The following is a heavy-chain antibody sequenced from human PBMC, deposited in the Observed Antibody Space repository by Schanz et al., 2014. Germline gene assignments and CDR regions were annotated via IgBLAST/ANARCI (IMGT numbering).Heavy chain of an antibody. Sequence: QVQSVHSGTEVQKLGASVKVSCQTSGYTFTAYDINWVRQAPGQGLEWLGWMNPNSGNPGFAQKFRGRVTMTRNTSMSTAYIELHILTSEDTAVYYCARGPLGTSPWGQGTLVTVSS. CDR3: ARGPLGTSP. CDR1: GYTFTAYD. V-gene: IGHV1-8*02. D-gene: IGHD5-12*01. J-gene: IGHJ5*02. CDR2: MNPNSGNP.